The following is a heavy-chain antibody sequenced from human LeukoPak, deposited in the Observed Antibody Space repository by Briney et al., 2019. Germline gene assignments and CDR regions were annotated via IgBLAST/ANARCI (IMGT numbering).Heavy chain of an antibody. CDR3: ARGSLEVAADY. D-gene: IGHD6-19*01. CDR2: ISSTSKTI. Sequence: GGSLRLSCAASGFSFSNYGMTWVRQAPGKGLEWISYISSTSKTITYADSVKGRFSISRDNAKNSLYLQMSSLRAEDTAVYYCARGSLEVAADYWGQGTLVTVSS. CDR1: GFSFSNYG. V-gene: IGHV3-48*01. J-gene: IGHJ4*02.